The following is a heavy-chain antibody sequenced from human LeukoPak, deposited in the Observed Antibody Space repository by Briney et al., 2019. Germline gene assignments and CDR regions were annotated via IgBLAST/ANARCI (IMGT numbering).Heavy chain of an antibody. D-gene: IGHD6-13*01. Sequence: ASVKVSCKASGYTFTSYGISWVRQAPGQGLEWMGWISAYNGNTNYAQKLQGRVTMTTDTSTSTAYMELRSLRSDDTAVYYCARGKQLGSYYYYYMDVWGKGTTVTISS. CDR1: GYTFTSYG. J-gene: IGHJ6*03. V-gene: IGHV1-18*01. CDR2: ISAYNGNT. CDR3: ARGKQLGSYYYYYMDV.